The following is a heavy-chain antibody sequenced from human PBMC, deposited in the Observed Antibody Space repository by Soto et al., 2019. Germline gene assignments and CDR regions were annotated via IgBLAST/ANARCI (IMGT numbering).Heavy chain of an antibody. CDR2: INHSGST. J-gene: IGHJ4*02. D-gene: IGHD6-13*01. V-gene: IGHV4-34*01. CDR3: ARGQIRWGTSQQLVAPSFDY. CDR1: GGSFSGYY. Sequence: QVQLQQWGAGLLKPSETLSLTCAVYGGSFSGYYWSWIRQPPGKGLEWIGEINHSGSTNYNPSLKSRVTISVDTSKNQFSLKLSSVTAADTAVYYCARGQIRWGTSQQLVAPSFDYWRQGTLVTVSS.